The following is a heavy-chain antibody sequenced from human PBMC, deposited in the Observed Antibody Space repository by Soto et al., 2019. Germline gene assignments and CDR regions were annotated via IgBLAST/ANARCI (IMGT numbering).Heavy chain of an antibody. V-gene: IGHV3-30*04. CDR3: ARGRWRLPYYGMDV. D-gene: IGHD4-17*01. CDR2: ISYDGRNK. Sequence: QVQLVESGGGVVQPGRSLRLSCAASGFTFSSYAMHWVRQAPGKGLERVAVISYDGRNKSYAASVKGRFTISRDNSKNPLCLQMNSLRAEDTAVYYGARGRWRLPYYGMDVWGQGTTVTVSS. CDR1: GFTFSSYA. J-gene: IGHJ6*02.